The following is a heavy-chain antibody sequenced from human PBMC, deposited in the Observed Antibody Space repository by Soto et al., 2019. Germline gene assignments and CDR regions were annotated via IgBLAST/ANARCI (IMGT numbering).Heavy chain of an antibody. V-gene: IGHV3-21*04. CDR3: AKDNNDFNWDNRPPFDY. D-gene: IGHD3-9*01. Sequence: PGGSLSLSFAAFGFRFSRYRMSCVRQAPGKGLEWVSSISSSSSYIYYAGSVKGRFSISRDNAKNSLYQQMDSLRADDTAIYYCAKDNNDFNWDNRPPFDYWGQGTLVTVYS. CDR1: GFRFSRYR. J-gene: IGHJ4*02. CDR2: ISSSSSYI.